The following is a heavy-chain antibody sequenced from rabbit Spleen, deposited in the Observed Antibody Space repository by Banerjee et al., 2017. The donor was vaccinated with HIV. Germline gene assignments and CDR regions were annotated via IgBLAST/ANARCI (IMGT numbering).Heavy chain of an antibody. CDR2: IDVTKSGAT. Sequence: QSLEESGGDLVKPGASLTLTCTASGVSFSSNYYMCWVRQAPGKGLEWIACIDVTKSGATYYTTWAKGRFTISKTSSTTVTLQMTSLTAADTATYFCARDAAGREDFNLWGQGTLVTVS. J-gene: IGHJ4*01. V-gene: IGHV1S40*01. CDR1: GVSFSSNYY. CDR3: ARDAAGREDFNL. D-gene: IGHD4-2*01.